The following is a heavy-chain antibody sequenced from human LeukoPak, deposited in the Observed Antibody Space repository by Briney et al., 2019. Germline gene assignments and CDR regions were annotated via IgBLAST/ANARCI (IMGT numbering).Heavy chain of an antibody. V-gene: IGHV3-23*01. CDR1: VFTFSSYA. Sequence: PGGSLRLSCAASVFTFSSYAMGWVRQAPQKGLEWVSDISASGGSTFYADSVKGRFTISRDKSKNTVYLQMNSLRAEDSAVYYCANARISSGDAYYSDWGQGTLVTVSS. D-gene: IGHD2-15*01. CDR2: ISASGGST. CDR3: ANARISSGDAYYSD. J-gene: IGHJ4*02.